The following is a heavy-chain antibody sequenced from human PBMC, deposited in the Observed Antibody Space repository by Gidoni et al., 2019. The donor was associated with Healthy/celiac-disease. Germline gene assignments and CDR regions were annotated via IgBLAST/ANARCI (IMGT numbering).Heavy chain of an antibody. V-gene: IGHV3-9*01. Sequence: EVQLVESGGGLVQPGRSLRLSCAASGFTFDDYAMHWVRQAPGKGLEWVSGISWNSGSIGYADSVKGRFTISRDNAKNSLYLQMNSLRAEDTALYYCAKDLARTIYYYYGMDVWGQGTTVTVSS. D-gene: IGHD3-3*01. CDR3: AKDLARTIYYYYGMDV. CDR2: ISWNSGSI. CDR1: GFTFDDYA. J-gene: IGHJ6*02.